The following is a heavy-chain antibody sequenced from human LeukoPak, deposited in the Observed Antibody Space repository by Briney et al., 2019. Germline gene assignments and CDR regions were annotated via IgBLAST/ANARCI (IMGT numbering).Heavy chain of an antibody. Sequence: GGSLRLSCAASGFTFSSYVMHWVRQAPGKGLVWVSRINSDGSSTTYADSVKGRFTISRDNAKNTVYLQMNSLRAEDTAVYYCARSAPAGFSYYSYYMDVWGKGTTVTISS. CDR3: ARSAPAGFSYYSYYMDV. CDR1: GFTFSSYV. J-gene: IGHJ6*03. D-gene: IGHD6-25*01. V-gene: IGHV3-74*01. CDR2: INSDGSST.